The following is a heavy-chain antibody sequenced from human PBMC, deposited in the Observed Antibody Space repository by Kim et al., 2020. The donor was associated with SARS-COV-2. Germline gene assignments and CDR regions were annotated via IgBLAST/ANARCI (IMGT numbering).Heavy chain of an antibody. Sequence: ASVKVSCKASGYTFTGYYMHWVRQAPGQGLEWMGWINPNSGGTNYAQKFQGRVTMTRDTSISTAYMELSRLRSDDTAVYYCARRASITMIVVVYNWFDPWDQGTLVTVSS. V-gene: IGHV1-2*02. CDR3: ARRASITMIVVVYNWFDP. CDR1: GYTFTGYY. J-gene: IGHJ5*02. CDR2: INPNSGGT. D-gene: IGHD3-22*01.